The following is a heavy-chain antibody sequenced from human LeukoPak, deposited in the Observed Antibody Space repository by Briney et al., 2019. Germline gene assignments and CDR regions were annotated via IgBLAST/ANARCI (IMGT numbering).Heavy chain of an antibody. CDR1: GFTFSIYS. V-gene: IGHV3-48*01. Sequence: GGSLRLSCAASGFTFSIYSMNWVRQAPGKGLEWVSYISSSSNNIYYADSVKGRFTISRDDAKNSLYLQMNSLRAEDTAVYYCVRSGDYWGQGTLVTVSS. D-gene: IGHD3-3*01. J-gene: IGHJ4*02. CDR3: VRSGDY. CDR2: ISSSSNNI.